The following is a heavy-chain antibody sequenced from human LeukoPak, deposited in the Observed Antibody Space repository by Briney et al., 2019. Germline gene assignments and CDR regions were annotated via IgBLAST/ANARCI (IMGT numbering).Heavy chain of an antibody. D-gene: IGHD1-26*01. V-gene: IGHV4-59*01. CDR3: ASRLQTSWVMDV. CDR2: IYYSGST. Sequence: SETLSLTCTVSGGSSSSYYWSWIRQSPGKGLEWIGYIYYSGSTNYNPSLKSRVTMSVDTSKNQFSLMLSSVTAADTAVYYCASRLQTSWVMDVWGQGTTFTVSS. J-gene: IGHJ6*02. CDR1: GGSSSSYY.